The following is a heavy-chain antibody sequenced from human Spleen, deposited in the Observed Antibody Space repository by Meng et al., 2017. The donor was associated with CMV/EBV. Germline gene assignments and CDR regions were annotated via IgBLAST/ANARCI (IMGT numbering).Heavy chain of an antibody. V-gene: IGHV3-23*01. J-gene: IGHJ4*02. CDR1: GFSITNYA. CDR2: ITGSGEYT. Sequence: GGSLRLSCAASGFSITNYAVSWVRQAPGKGLEWVSGITGSGEYTFYADSVQGRFTISKDTSKSTLYLQMNSLTAEDTAVYYCAKLPLWGPWQQLVRGDYWGQGTQVTVSS. CDR3: AKLPLWGPWQQLVRGDY. D-gene: IGHD6-13*01.